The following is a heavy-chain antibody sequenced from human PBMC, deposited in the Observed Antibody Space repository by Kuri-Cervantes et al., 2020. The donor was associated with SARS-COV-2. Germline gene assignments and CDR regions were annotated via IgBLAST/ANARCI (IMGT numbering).Heavy chain of an antibody. CDR3: AKDIPGIAVAGIDY. J-gene: IGHJ4*02. V-gene: IGHV3-9*01. D-gene: IGHD6-19*01. Sequence: SLKISCAASGFTFDDYAMHWVRQAPGKGLEWVSGISWNSGSIGYADSVKGRFTISRDNAKNSLYLQMNSLRAEDTAVYYCAKDIPGIAVAGIDYWGQGTLVTVSS. CDR2: ISWNSGSI. CDR1: GFTFDDYA.